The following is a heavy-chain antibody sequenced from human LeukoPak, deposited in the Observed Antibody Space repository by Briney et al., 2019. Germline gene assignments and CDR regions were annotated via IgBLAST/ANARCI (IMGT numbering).Heavy chain of an antibody. CDR3: AKGVVIVVVVARGFNWLDP. V-gene: IGHV4-34*01. CDR2: INHSGST. CDR1: GGSFSGYY. J-gene: IGHJ5*02. D-gene: IGHD2-15*01. Sequence: SETLSLTCAVYGGSFSGYYWSWIRQPPGKGLEWIGEINHSGSTNYNPSLKSRVTISVDTSKNQFSPKLSSVTAADTAVYYCAKGVVIVVVVARGFNWLDPWGQGTLVTVSP.